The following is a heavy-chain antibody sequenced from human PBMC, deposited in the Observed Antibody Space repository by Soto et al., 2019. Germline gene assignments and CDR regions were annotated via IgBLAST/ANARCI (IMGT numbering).Heavy chain of an antibody. Sequence: QVQLQESGPGLVKPSQTLSLTCTVSGGSISSGGYYWSWIRQHPGKGLEWIGYIYYSGSTYYNPSLKSRVTIPVDTSKNQLSLKLSSVTAADTAVYYCARDIVATMGSLDYWGQGTLVTVSS. CDR3: ARDIVATMGSLDY. D-gene: IGHD5-12*01. J-gene: IGHJ4*02. CDR1: GGSISSGGYY. CDR2: IYYSGST. V-gene: IGHV4-31*03.